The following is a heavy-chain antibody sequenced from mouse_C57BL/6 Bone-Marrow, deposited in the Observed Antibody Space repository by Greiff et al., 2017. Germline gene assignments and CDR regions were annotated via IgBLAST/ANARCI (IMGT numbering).Heavy chain of an antibody. J-gene: IGHJ2*01. CDR2: IRSKSNNYAT. D-gene: IGHD2-4*01. CDR1: GFSFNTYA. CDR3: VRHADYDHVAYYFDY. V-gene: IGHV10-1*01. Sequence: EVQLVESGGGLVQPKGSLKLSCAASGFSFNTYAMNWVRQAPGKGLEWVARIRSKSNNYATYYADSVKDRFTISRDDSESMLYLQMNNLKTEDTAMYYCVRHADYDHVAYYFDYWGQGTTLTVSS.